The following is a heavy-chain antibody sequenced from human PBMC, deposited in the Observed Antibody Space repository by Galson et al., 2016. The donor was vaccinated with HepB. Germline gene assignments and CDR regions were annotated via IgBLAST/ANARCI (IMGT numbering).Heavy chain of an antibody. CDR2: LSPSGGNT. Sequence: SVKVSCKASGYTFTSYYIHWVRQAPGQGLEWMGILSPSGGNTTNAQKFQGRVTMTRDTSTSTVYMEMSSLRSEDTAVYYCARETDGYNYADAFDVWGQGTMVTISS. D-gene: IGHD5-18*01. J-gene: IGHJ3*01. V-gene: IGHV1-46*01. CDR3: ARETDGYNYADAFDV. CDR1: GYTFTSYY.